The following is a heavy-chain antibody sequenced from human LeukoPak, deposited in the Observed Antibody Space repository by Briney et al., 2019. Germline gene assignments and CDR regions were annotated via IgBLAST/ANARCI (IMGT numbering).Heavy chain of an antibody. CDR1: GFPFSSYW. D-gene: IGHD5-24*01. CDR2: IKQDGSKK. V-gene: IGHV3-7*04. Sequence: PGGSLRLSCVASGFPFSSYWMTWVRQAPGEGLEWVANIKQDGSKKSYVDSVKGRFTISRDNAKNSLYLQMNSLRAEDTAIYYCTRVGYIDEGIDCWGQGTLVTVSS. CDR3: TRVGYIDEGIDC. J-gene: IGHJ4*02.